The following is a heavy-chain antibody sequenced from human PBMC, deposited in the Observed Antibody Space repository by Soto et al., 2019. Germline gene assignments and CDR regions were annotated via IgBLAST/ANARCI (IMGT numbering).Heavy chain of an antibody. Sequence: SETLSLTCTVSGGSISSGGYYWSWIRQPPGKGLEWIGYIYYSGSTNYNPSLKSRVTISVDTSKNQFSLKLSSVTAADTAVYYCARHLYGSSPFDYWGQGTLVTVSS. J-gene: IGHJ4*02. CDR1: GGSISSGGYY. CDR3: ARHLYGSSPFDY. CDR2: IYYSGST. V-gene: IGHV4-61*08. D-gene: IGHD2-2*01.